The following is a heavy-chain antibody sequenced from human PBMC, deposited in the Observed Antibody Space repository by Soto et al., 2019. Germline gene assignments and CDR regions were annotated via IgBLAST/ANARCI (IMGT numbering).Heavy chain of an antibody. D-gene: IGHD1-1*01. Sequence: QVQLQESGPGLVKPSQTLSLTCTVSGGSISSGGYYWSWIRQHPGKGLEWIGYIYYSGSTYYNPSLEGRVTISVDTSKNQFSLKLSSVTAADSAVYYCAGLGRTPLDWFDPGGQGDLVTVSS. CDR1: GGSISSGGYY. CDR2: IYYSGST. CDR3: AGLGRTPLDWFDP. J-gene: IGHJ5*02. V-gene: IGHV4-31*03.